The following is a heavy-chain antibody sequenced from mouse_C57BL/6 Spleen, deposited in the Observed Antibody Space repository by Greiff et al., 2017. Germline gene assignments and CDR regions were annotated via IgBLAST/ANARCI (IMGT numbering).Heavy chain of an antibody. CDR2: INPYNGDT. CDR3: ARSVITTVVATGAMDY. V-gene: IGHV1-20*01. CDR1: GYSFTGYF. D-gene: IGHD1-1*01. Sequence: VQLKESGPELVKPGDSVKISCKASGYSFTGYFMNWVMQSHGKSLEWIGRINPYNGDTFYNQKFKGKATLTVDKSSSTAHMELRSLTSEDSAVYYCARSVITTVVATGAMDYWGQGTSVTVSS. J-gene: IGHJ4*01.